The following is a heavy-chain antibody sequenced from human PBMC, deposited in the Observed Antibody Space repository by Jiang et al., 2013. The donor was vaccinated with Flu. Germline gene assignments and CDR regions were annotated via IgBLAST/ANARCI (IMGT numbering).Heavy chain of an antibody. Sequence: SRVTISVDTSKNQFSLKLSSVTAADTAVYYCAREFGPAYCGGDCYPTGAFDIWGQGTMVTVSS. V-gene: IGHV4-30-2*04. J-gene: IGHJ3*02. D-gene: IGHD2-21*01. CDR3: AREFGPAYCGGDCYPTGAFDI.